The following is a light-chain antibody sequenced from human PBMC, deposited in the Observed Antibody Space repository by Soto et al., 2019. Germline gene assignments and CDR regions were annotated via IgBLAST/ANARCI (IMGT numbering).Light chain of an antibody. J-gene: IGLJ3*02. Sequence: QSALTQPASVSGSPGQSVTIPCTGTNSDLGNYKYVSWYQQYPGKPPQLLIYEVTNRPLGVSNRFSGSKSGNTASQTISGLQAEDEADYYCSSYTTTITVFGGGTKLTVL. CDR1: NSDLGNYKY. V-gene: IGLV2-14*01. CDR2: EVT. CDR3: SSYTTTITV.